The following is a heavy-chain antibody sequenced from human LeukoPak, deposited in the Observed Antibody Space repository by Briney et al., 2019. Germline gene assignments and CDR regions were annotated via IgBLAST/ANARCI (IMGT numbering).Heavy chain of an antibody. V-gene: IGHV3-23*01. CDR3: AKARVLRVYYGSGNLDY. CDR2: ISGSGGST. J-gene: IGHJ4*02. Sequence: GGSLRLSSAASGFTFSSYAMSWVRQAPGKGLEWVSAISGSGGSTYYADSVKGRFTISRDNSENTLYLQMNSLRAEDTAVYYCAKARVLRVYYGSGNLDYWGQGTLVTVSS. D-gene: IGHD3-10*01. CDR1: GFTFSSYA.